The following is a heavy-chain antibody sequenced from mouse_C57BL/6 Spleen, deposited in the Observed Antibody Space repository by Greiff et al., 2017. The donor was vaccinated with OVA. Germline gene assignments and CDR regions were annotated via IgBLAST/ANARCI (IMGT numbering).Heavy chain of an antibody. CDR3: ARTHIPSYSMDV. V-gene: IGHV1-69*01. Sequence: QVQLQQPGAELVMPGASVTLSCKASGYTFTSYWMHWVKQRPGQGLEWIGEIDPSDSYTNYNQKIKGKSTLNVDKSSSTAYMQLINLTSEDYAVYYCARTHIPSYSMDVWGKGTSVTVSS. CDR1: GYTFTSYW. CDR2: IDPSDSYT. J-gene: IGHJ4*01.